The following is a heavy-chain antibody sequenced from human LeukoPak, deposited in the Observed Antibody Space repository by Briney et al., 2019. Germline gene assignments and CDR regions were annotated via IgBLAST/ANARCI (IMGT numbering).Heavy chain of an antibody. CDR3: ARNPVTTKYFDF. V-gene: IGHV1-46*01. J-gene: IGHJ4*02. CDR1: GYTFTSYY. CDR2: INPSGGST. Sequence: ASVKVSCKASGYTFTSYYMHWVRQAPGQGLEWMGIINPSGGSTRYAQKFQGRVTMTRDTSTSTVYMELSSLRSEDTAVYYCARNPVTTKYFDFWGQGTLVTVSS. D-gene: IGHD4-17*01.